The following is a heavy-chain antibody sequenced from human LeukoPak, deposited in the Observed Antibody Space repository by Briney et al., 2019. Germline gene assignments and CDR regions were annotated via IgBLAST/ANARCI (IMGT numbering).Heavy chain of an antibody. J-gene: IGHJ4*02. CDR2: ISGSGGST. Sequence: GGSLRLSCAASGFTFSSYAMSWVRQAPGKGLEWVSAISGSGGSTYYADSVKGRFTISRDNSKNTLYLQMNSLRAEDTAVYYCARRDRGSYLIDYWGQGTLVTVSS. D-gene: IGHD1-26*01. CDR3: ARRDRGSYLIDY. V-gene: IGHV3-23*01. CDR1: GFTFSSYA.